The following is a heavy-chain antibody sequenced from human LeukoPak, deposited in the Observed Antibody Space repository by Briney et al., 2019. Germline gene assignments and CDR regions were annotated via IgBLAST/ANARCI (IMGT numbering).Heavy chain of an antibody. V-gene: IGHV1-2*02. D-gene: IGHD3-10*01. CDR3: ARRRGLYGSGSYYNRYMDV. J-gene: IGHJ6*03. CDR2: INPNSGGT. Sequence: ASVKVSCKASGYTFTGYYMHWVRQAPGQGLEWMGWINPNSGGTNYAQKFQGRVTMTRDTSISTAYMELSRLRSDDTAVYYCARRRGLYGSGSYYNRYMDVWGKGTTVTVSS. CDR1: GYTFTGYY.